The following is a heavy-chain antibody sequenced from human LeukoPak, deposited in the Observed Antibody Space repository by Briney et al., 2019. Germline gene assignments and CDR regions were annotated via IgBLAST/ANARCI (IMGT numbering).Heavy chain of an antibody. CDR3: ARDRYSYTSGYGLDV. J-gene: IGHJ6*02. Sequence: GGSLRLSCAGSGFVFSKYGMHWVRQAPGKGLEWVSVISYDGSNKDDADSVKGRFTISRDNSKNTLFLQMNSLRPEDTAVYYCARDRYSYTSGYGLDVWGQGTTVTVSS. V-gene: IGHV3-30*03. D-gene: IGHD3-10*01. CDR1: GFVFSKYG. CDR2: ISYDGSNK.